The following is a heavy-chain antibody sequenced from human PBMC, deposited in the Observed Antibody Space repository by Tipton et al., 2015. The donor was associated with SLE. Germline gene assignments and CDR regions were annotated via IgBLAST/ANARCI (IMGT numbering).Heavy chain of an antibody. Sequence: SLRLSCAASGFTFSSYWMSWVRQAPGKGLEWVANIKQDGSEKYYVDSVKGRFTISRDNAKNSLYLQMNSLRAEDTAVYYCAKALRGYSGYEGDYWGQGTLVTVSS. CDR1: GFTFSSYW. CDR2: IKQDGSEK. CDR3: AKALRGYSGYEGDY. J-gene: IGHJ4*02. D-gene: IGHD5-12*01. V-gene: IGHV3-7*03.